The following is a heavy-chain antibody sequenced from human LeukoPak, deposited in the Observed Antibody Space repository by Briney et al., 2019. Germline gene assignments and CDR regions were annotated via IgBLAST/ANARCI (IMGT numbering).Heavy chain of an antibody. D-gene: IGHD5-24*01. V-gene: IGHV4-59*08. J-gene: IGHJ3*02. CDR3: ASLSEIDAFDI. Sequence: NPSETLSHTCTVSGGSISSYYWSWIRQPPGKGLEWIGYIYYSGSTNYNPSLKSRVTTSVDTSKKQLSLKLSSVTAADTAVYYCASLSEIDAFDIWGQGTMVTVSS. CDR2: IYYSGST. CDR1: GGSISSYY.